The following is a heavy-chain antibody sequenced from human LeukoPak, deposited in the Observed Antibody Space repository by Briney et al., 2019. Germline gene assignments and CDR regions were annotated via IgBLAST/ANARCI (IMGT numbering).Heavy chain of an antibody. Sequence: GGSLRLSCAASGFTFSSYSMNWVRQAPGKGLEWVSSISSSSSYIYYADSVKGRFTISRDNAKNSLYLQMNSLRAEDTAVYYCARDQGRDIVVVPAAAYYYYGMDVWGQGTTVTVSS. CDR2: ISSSSSYI. D-gene: IGHD2-2*01. CDR3: ARDQGRDIVVVPAAAYYYYGMDV. J-gene: IGHJ6*02. V-gene: IGHV3-21*01. CDR1: GFTFSSYS.